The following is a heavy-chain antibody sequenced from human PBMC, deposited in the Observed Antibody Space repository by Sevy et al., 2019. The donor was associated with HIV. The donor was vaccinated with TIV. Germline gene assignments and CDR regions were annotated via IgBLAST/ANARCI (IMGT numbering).Heavy chain of an antibody. CDR1: GFTFSTYA. CDR3: ARDNTRGYNYGWSFDI. CDR2: ISYDGSNN. D-gene: IGHD5-18*01. V-gene: IGHV3-30-3*01. Sequence: GGSLRLSCAASGFTFSTYAMHWVRQAPGKGLEWVAVISYDGSNNYYTDSVKGRFTISRDNSKNTLYLQMNSLRAEDAALYYCARDNTRGYNYGWSFDIWCQGTMVTVSS. J-gene: IGHJ3*02.